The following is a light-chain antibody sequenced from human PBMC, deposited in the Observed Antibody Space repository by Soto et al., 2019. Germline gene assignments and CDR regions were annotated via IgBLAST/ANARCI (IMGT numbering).Light chain of an antibody. V-gene: IGLV2-14*01. Sequence: QSALTQPASVSGSPGQSITISCTGTSSDVGVYNYVSWYQQHPGKAPKLMIYDVSNRPSGVSNRFSGSKSGNTASLTISGLQAEDEADYYCSSYRSSSTYVVFGGGTKLTVL. CDR2: DVS. J-gene: IGLJ2*01. CDR3: SSYRSSSTYVV. CDR1: SSDVGVYNY.